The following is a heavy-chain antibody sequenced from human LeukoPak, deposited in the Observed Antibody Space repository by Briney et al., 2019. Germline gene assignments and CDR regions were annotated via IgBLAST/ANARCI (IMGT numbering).Heavy chain of an antibody. J-gene: IGHJ5*02. CDR1: GLTFGTYS. Sequence: GGSLRLSCGASGLTFGTYSMNWVRQAPGKGLERVSYISSDSGARYYADSVKGRFTISRDNAKNSLYLQMNSLRAEDTAVYYCARATQPGFDPWGQGTLVTVSS. D-gene: IGHD2-15*01. CDR2: ISSDSGAR. V-gene: IGHV3-48*01. CDR3: ARATQPGFDP.